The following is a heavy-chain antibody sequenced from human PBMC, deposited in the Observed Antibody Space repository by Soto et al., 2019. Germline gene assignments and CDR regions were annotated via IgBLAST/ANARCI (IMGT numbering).Heavy chain of an antibody. V-gene: IGHV1-69*13. CDR1: GGTFSSFT. J-gene: IGHJ3*02. Sequence: GASVKVSCKASGGTFSSFTVNWVRQAPGQGLEWMGGFMPILGTSNYAQRFQGRVTITADESTNTGFMELSSLRSEDTAVYYCARGNAFDIWGQGTMVTVS. CDR3: ARGNAFDI. CDR2: FMPILGTS.